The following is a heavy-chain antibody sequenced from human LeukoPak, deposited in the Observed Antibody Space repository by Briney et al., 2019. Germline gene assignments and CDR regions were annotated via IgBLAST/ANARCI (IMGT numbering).Heavy chain of an antibody. D-gene: IGHD3-3*01. CDR1: GDTFSTSC. CDR2: IYPSDSDT. V-gene: IGHV5-51*01. J-gene: IGHJ3*02. Sequence: GESLKISCQASGDTFSTSCIGWVRQMPGKGLEWMGIIYPSDSDTRYSPSFQGQVTISVDRSITTAYLQWSSLKASDTAMYYCTRNRVGVLEWLSRWDAFDIWGQGSMVTVST. CDR3: TRNRVGVLEWLSRWDAFDI.